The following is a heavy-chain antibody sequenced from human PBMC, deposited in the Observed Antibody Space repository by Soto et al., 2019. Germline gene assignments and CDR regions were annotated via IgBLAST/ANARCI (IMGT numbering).Heavy chain of an antibody. V-gene: IGHV1-69*12. D-gene: IGHD3-10*01. CDR1: GGTFSSYA. CDR2: LIPIFGTA. CDR3: ASRGARNRSSYIWFGENYYGMVV. J-gene: IGHJ6*02. Sequence: QVQLVQSGAEVKKPGSSVKVSCKASGGTFSSYAISWVRQAPGQGLEWMGGLIPIFGTANYAQKFQGRVTVTAAESTSTDYMEQSSQRSEDTGDYSEASRGARNRSSYIWFGENYYGMVVWGQGTTVTV.